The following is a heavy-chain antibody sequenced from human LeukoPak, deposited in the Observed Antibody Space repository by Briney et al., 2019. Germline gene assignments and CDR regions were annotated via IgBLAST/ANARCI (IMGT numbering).Heavy chain of an antibody. J-gene: IGHJ3*02. CDR2: IYYSGST. V-gene: IGHV4-59*01. CDR3: AREQKGAFDI. Sequence: SETLSLTCSVSGGSISSYYWSWIRQPPGKGLEWIGYIYYSGSTNYNPSLKSRVTISVDTSKNQFSLKLSSVTAADTAVYYCAREQKGAFDIWGQGTMVTVSS. CDR1: GGSISSYY.